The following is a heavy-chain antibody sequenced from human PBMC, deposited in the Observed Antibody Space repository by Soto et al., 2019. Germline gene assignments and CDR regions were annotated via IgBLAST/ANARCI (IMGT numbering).Heavy chain of an antibody. Sequence: QVQLVESGGGVVQPGRSLRLSCAASGFTFSNYGMHWVRQAPGKGLEWVIVISYDGNVAYYADSVKGRFTISRDNSKNTPYLQMNSLRTGATAMYYCANEGPITSWYFDYWGQGTLVTVSS. CDR2: ISYDGNVA. CDR1: GFTFSNYG. V-gene: IGHV3-30*18. CDR3: ANEGPITSWYFDY. J-gene: IGHJ4*02. D-gene: IGHD2-2*01.